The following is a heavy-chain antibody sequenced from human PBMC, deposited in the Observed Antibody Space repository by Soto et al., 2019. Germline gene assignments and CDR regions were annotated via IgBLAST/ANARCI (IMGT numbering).Heavy chain of an antibody. J-gene: IGHJ4*02. Sequence: QVQLVESGGGVVQPGRSLRLSCAASGFTFSSYGMHWVRQAPGKGLEWVAVIWYDGSNKYYADSVKGRFTISRDNSKNTLYLQMNSLRAEDTAVYYCARGPVDYGDYYFDYWGQGTLVTVSS. D-gene: IGHD4-17*01. CDR1: GFTFSSYG. CDR2: IWYDGSNK. V-gene: IGHV3-33*01. CDR3: ARGPVDYGDYYFDY.